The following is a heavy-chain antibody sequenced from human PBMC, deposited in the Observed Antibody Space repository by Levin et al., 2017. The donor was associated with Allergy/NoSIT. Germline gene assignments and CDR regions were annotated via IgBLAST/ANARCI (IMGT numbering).Heavy chain of an antibody. Sequence: GGSLRLSCAASGFTFDDYAMHWVRQAPGKGLEWVSGISWNSGSIGYADSVKGRFTISRDNAKNSLYLQMNSLRAEDTALYYCAKDNVSSSWYVFDYWGQGTLVTVSS. CDR1: GFTFDDYA. CDR3: AKDNVSSSWYVFDY. CDR2: ISWNSGSI. D-gene: IGHD6-13*01. V-gene: IGHV3-9*01. J-gene: IGHJ4*02.